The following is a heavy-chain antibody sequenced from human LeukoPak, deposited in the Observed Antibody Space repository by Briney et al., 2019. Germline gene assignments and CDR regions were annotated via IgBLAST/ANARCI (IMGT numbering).Heavy chain of an antibody. CDR1: GFTFSNYA. J-gene: IGHJ4*02. CDR2: VNDSGDRT. CDR3: ARDTNTKN. Sequence: GGSLRLSCAASGFTFSNYAMSWVRQAPGKGLEWVSSVNDSGDRTYYADSVKGRFTISRDNSKNTVYLQMNSLRAEDTAIYYCARDTNTKNWGQGTLVTVSS. D-gene: IGHD2-8*01. V-gene: IGHV3-23*01.